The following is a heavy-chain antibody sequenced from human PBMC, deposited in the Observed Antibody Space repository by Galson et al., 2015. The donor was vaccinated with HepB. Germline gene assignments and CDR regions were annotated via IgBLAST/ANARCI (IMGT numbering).Heavy chain of an antibody. CDR3: AKVISESDFWGGPFDY. CDR2: ISGSGGST. V-gene: IGHV3-23*01. CDR1: GFTFSSYG. J-gene: IGHJ4*02. Sequence: SLRLSCAASGFTFSSYGMHWVRQAPGKGLEWVSGISGSGGSTYYADSVKGRFTISRDNSKNTLYLQMNSLRAEDSAVYYCAKVISESDFWGGPFDYWGQGTLVTVSS. D-gene: IGHD3-3*01.